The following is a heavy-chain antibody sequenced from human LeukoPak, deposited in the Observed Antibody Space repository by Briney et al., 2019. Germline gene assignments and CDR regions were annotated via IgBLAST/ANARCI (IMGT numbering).Heavy chain of an antibody. D-gene: IGHD1-7*01. CDR3: ARQLRRRGGAFDI. V-gene: IGHV4-34*01. CDR2: INHSGST. J-gene: IGHJ3*02. CDR1: GGSISSYY. Sequence: PSETLSLTCTVSGGSISSYYWSWIRQPPGKGLEWIGEINHSGSTNYNPSLKSRVTISVDTSKNQFSLKLSSVTAADTAVYYCARQLRRRGGAFDIWGQGTMVTVSS.